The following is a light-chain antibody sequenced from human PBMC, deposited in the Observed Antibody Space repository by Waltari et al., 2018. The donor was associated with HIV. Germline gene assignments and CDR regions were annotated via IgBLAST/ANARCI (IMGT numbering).Light chain of an antibody. J-gene: IGLJ3*02. CDR3: QTWDTGIRV. Sequence: QLVLTQSASASASLGASVKLTCTLSSGYTAYAIAWHHQQEEKGPRYLMKVNSDGSYSRGDGIPDRFSGSSSEAERYLTISSLQSEDEADYYCQTWDTGIRVFGGGTKLTVL. CDR2: VNSDGSY. CDR1: SGYTAYA. V-gene: IGLV4-69*01.